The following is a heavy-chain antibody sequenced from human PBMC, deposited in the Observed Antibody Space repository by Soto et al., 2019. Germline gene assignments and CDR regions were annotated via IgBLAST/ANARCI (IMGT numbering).Heavy chain of an antibody. CDR1: GFAFRSYN. J-gene: IGHJ4*02. V-gene: IGHV3-21*01. CDR3: ASTTVVAATFDF. CDR2: ISSGSSNI. D-gene: IGHD2-15*01. Sequence: EVQLVESGGGLVKPGGSLTLSCGASGFAFRSYNMNWVRQAPGKGLEWVASISSGSSNIYYADSVKGRFTISRDNAKNSLYLQMESLRAEDSAVYYCASTTVVAATFDFWGQGTLVTVSS.